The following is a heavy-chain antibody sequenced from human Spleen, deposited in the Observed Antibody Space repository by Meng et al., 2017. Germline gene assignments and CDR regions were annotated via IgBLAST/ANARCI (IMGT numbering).Heavy chain of an antibody. J-gene: IGHJ4*02. CDR1: GFTFSSYA. CDR2: ITGSGGGT. D-gene: IGHD6-19*01. CDR3: AKRISGWYFIDY. V-gene: IGHV3-23*01. Sequence: GGSLRLSCAASGFTFSSYAMSWVRQAPGEGLEWVSAITGSGGGTYYADSVKGRFTISRDNSKNTLYLQINSLRAEDSAVYYCAKRISGWYFIDYWGQGTLVTVSS.